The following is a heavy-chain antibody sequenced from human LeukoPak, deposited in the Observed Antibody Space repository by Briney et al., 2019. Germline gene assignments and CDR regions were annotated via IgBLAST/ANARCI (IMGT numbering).Heavy chain of an antibody. CDR3: ARPRDGFNILDY. CDR1: GFTFISYV. Sequence: GGSLRLSCVASGFTFISYVMTWVRQAPGKGLEWVSGISGSGDTTYFAGSVKGRFTISRDNSKNTLYLQMNSLSAEDTAVYYCARPRDGFNILDYWGQGTLVTVSS. D-gene: IGHD5-24*01. V-gene: IGHV3-23*01. J-gene: IGHJ4*02. CDR2: ISGSGDTT.